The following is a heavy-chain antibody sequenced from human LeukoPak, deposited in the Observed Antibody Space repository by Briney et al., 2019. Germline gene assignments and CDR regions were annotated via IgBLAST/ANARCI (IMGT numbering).Heavy chain of an antibody. Sequence: GGSLRLSCAASGFIFSSYWMSWVRQAPGKGLEWVVNIRQDGSEKYYVDSVKGQFTISRDNAKDSLFLEMNSLRAEDPAGHYCARHVRFEGVDYWGQGTLVTFSS. V-gene: IGHV3-7*01. CDR2: IRQDGSEK. CDR3: ARHVRFEGVDY. J-gene: IGHJ4*02. D-gene: IGHD3-3*01. CDR1: GFIFSSYW.